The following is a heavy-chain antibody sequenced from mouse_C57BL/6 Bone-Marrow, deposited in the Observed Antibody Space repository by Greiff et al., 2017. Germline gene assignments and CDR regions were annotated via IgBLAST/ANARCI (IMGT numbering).Heavy chain of an antibody. Sequence: EVKLVESGGDLVKPGGSLKLSCAVSGFTFSSYGMSWVRQTPDKRLEWVATISSGGSYTYYPDSVKGRFTISRDNAKNTLYLQMSSLKSEDTAMYYCTRPTVYYAMDYWGQGTSVTVSS. CDR3: TRPTVYYAMDY. V-gene: IGHV5-6*02. CDR2: ISSGGSYT. CDR1: GFTFSSYG. D-gene: IGHD1-1*01. J-gene: IGHJ4*01.